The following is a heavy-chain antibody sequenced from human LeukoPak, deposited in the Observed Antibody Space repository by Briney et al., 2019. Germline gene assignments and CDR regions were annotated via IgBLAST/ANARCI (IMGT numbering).Heavy chain of an antibody. CDR3: ARGLAEHYYDSSGY. D-gene: IGHD3-22*01. V-gene: IGHV1-69*13. CDR1: GGTFSSYA. CDR2: IIPIFGTA. J-gene: IGHJ4*02. Sequence: SVTVSCTASGGTFSSYAISWVRQAPGQGLEWMGGIIPIFGTANYAQKFQGRVTITADESTSTAYMELSSLRSEDTAVYYCARGLAEHYYDSSGYWGRGTLVTVSS.